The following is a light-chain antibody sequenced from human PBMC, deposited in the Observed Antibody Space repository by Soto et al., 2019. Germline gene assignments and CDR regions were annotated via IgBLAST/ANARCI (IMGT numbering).Light chain of an antibody. Sequence: QSALTQPRSLSGSPGQSVTLSCAGTSSNIGVYNVVSWYQHHPGKAPKLIIYDVTKRPSGVPDRFSGSKSGNTASLTISGLQADDEADYYCCSYAGSQPQFGGGTKLTVL. V-gene: IGLV2-11*01. CDR2: DVT. CDR1: SSNIGVYNV. CDR3: CSYAGSQPQ. J-gene: IGLJ3*02.